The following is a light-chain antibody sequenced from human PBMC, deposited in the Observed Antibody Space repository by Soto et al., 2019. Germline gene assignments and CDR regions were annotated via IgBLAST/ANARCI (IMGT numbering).Light chain of an antibody. V-gene: IGKV3-15*01. Sequence: ILMAQSPSTLSVSPGARATLSCRASQSVSTNLAWYQQKPGQAPRLLVYGASSRATGAPARFSGSGSGTEFTLTISSLQSEDSAVYYCQQYNIWPLTFGGGTKVDIK. CDR3: QQYNIWPLT. CDR2: GAS. CDR1: QSVSTN. J-gene: IGKJ4*01.